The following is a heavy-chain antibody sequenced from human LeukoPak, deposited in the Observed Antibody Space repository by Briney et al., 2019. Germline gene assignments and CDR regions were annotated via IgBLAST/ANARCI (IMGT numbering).Heavy chain of an antibody. V-gene: IGHV4-4*07. J-gene: IGHJ4*02. CDR1: GSSISSYY. D-gene: IGHD3-3*01. Sequence: SETLSLTCAVSGSSISSYYWSWIRQPAGKGLEWIGRIYSNGHTNYSPSLKSRVTMSVDTSKNQFSLKLSSVTAADTAVYYCARSFGVVTQFDSWGQGTLVTVSS. CDR2: IYSNGHT. CDR3: ARSFGVVTQFDS.